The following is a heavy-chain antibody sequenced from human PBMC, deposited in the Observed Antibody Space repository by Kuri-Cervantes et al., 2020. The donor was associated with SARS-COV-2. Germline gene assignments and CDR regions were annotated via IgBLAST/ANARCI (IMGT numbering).Heavy chain of an antibody. J-gene: IGHJ6*03. Sequence: GGSLRLSCAASRFTFNKYDLIRVRQAPGKGLEWVSSISTSGGDTNYADSLKGRFTISRDNSKNTLYLQMNSLRVGDTAVYYCARNHSMDVWGTGTAVTVSS. CDR2: ISTSGGDT. V-gene: IGHV3-23*01. CDR1: RFTFNKYD. CDR3: ARNHSMDV.